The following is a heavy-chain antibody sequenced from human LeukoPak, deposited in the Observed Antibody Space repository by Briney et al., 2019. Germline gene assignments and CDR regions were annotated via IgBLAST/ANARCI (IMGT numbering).Heavy chain of an antibody. CDR1: GFTFDDYG. Sequence: GGSLRLSCAASGFTFDDYGMSWVRQAPGKGLEWVSGINWNGGSTGYADSVKGRFTISRDNSKNTVYLQMNSLRAEDTAVYYCARGAGYSYSWTFDYWGQGTLVTVSS. CDR3: ARGAGYSYSWTFDY. D-gene: IGHD6-13*01. J-gene: IGHJ4*02. V-gene: IGHV3-20*04. CDR2: INWNGGST.